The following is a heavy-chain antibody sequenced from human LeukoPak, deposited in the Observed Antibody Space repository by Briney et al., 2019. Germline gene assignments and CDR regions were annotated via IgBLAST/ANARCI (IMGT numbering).Heavy chain of an antibody. V-gene: IGHV3-48*03. Sequence: GRSLRLSCTGSGFTFGDFALGWVRQAPGKGLEWVAYFAGSDTTKYYADSVRGRFTISRDNAKNSLYLQMNSLRAEDTALYYCTTLGYHLDSWGQGTLVTVPS. J-gene: IGHJ4*02. CDR2: FAGSDTTK. CDR3: TTLGYHLDS. D-gene: IGHD3-22*01. CDR1: GFTFGDFA.